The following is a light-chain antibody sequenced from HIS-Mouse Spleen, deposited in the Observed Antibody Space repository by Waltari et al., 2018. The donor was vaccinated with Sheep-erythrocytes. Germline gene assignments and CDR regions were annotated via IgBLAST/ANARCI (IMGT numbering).Light chain of an antibody. CDR2: EGS. CDR3: CSYAGSSTPWV. CDR1: SIDVGSYNL. J-gene: IGLJ3*02. Sequence: QSALTQPASVSGSPGQSITISCTGTSIDVGSYNLVSWYQQHPGKAPKLMIYEGSKRPSGVSTRFSGSKSCNTASLTISGLQAEDEADYYCCSYAGSSTPWVFGGGTKLTVL. V-gene: IGLV2-23*01.